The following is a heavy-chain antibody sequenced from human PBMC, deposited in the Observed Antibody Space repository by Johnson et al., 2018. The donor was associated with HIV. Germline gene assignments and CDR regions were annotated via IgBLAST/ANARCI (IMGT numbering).Heavy chain of an antibody. J-gene: IGHJ3*02. CDR1: GFTFSSHA. CDR2: ISWNSDTI. CDR3: AKVHSSSSNGFDI. V-gene: IGHV3-23*04. D-gene: IGHD6-6*01. Sequence: VQLVESGGGVVQPGRSLRLSCAASGFTFSSHAMHWVRQAPGKGLEWVSGISWNSDTIGYADSVKGRFTVSRDNYKNTLYLQMNSLRGEDTAVYYCAKVHSSSSNGFDIWGQGTMVAVSS.